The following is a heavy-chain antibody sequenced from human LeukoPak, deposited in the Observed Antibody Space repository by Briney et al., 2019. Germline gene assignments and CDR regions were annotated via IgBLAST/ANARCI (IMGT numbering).Heavy chain of an antibody. CDR1: GYTFTSYG. J-gene: IGHJ4*02. V-gene: IGHV1-18*01. Sequence: ASVKVSCKVSGYTFTSYGISWVRQAPGQGLEWMGWISAYNGNTNYAQKLQGRVTMTTDTSTSAAYMELRSLRSDDTAVYYCARERKNFWSGYYIFPFDYWGQGTLVTVSS. CDR2: ISAYNGNT. D-gene: IGHD3-3*01. CDR3: ARERKNFWSGYYIFPFDY.